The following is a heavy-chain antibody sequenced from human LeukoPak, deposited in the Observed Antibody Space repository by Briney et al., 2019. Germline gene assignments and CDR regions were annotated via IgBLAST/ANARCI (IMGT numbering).Heavy chain of an antibody. Sequence: GGSLRLSCAASGFTFSTYEINWVRQAPGKGLEWISYISGSADTAYYADSVKGRFTMSRDNAKNSLYLQMNSLRAEDTAVYYCARELLNTLPLSYSMDVWGRGTTVTVSS. J-gene: IGHJ6*03. V-gene: IGHV3-48*03. CDR3: ARELLNTLPLSYSMDV. D-gene: IGHD2-21*01. CDR2: ISGSADTA. CDR1: GFTFSTYE.